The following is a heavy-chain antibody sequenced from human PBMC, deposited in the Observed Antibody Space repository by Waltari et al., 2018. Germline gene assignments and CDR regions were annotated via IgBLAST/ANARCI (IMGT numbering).Heavy chain of an antibody. CDR1: GGSFSGYY. D-gene: IGHD1-26*01. CDR3: ARDESGSYSGY. J-gene: IGHJ4*02. Sequence: QVQLQQWGAGLLKPSETLSLTCAVYGGSFSGYYWSWIRQPPGPGLAWIGEINHSGSTNYNPSLKSRVTIAVDTSKNQFSLKLSSVTAADTAVYDCARDESGSYSGYWGQGTLVTVSS. CDR2: INHSGST. V-gene: IGHV4-34*01.